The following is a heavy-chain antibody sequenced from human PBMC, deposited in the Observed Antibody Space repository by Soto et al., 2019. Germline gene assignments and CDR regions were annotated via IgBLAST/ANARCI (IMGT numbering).Heavy chain of an antibody. J-gene: IGHJ4*02. CDR3: AQDTLISRWGPGFDY. CDR1: GFTFSSYG. D-gene: IGHD6-13*01. V-gene: IGHV3-30*18. Sequence: PGGSLRLSFAASGFTFSSYGMHGVRQAPGKGMECVAVISSDGSNKYYADSVKGRFTISRDNSKNTLYLQMNSLRAEDTAVDYCAQDTLISRWGPGFDYSGQGPRVNVTS. CDR2: ISSDGSNK.